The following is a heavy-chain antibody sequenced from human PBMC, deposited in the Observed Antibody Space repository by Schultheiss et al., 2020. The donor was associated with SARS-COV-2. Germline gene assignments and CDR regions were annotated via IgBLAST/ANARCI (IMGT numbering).Heavy chain of an antibody. Sequence: GGSLRLSCAASGFTFSSYSMNWVRQAPGKGLEWVSAISGSGGSTYYADSVKGRFTISRDNAKNSLYLQMNSLRAEDTAVYYCASDGPYSSSSFYFDYWGQGTLVTVSS. CDR1: GFTFSSYS. J-gene: IGHJ4*02. CDR3: ASDGPYSSSSFYFDY. CDR2: ISGSGGST. D-gene: IGHD6-6*01. V-gene: IGHV3-21*04.